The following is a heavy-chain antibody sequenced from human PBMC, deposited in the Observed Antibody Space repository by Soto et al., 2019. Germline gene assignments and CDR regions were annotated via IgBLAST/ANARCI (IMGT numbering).Heavy chain of an antibody. D-gene: IGHD2-8*01. CDR3: AKNGQPPYYYYGLDV. J-gene: IGHJ6*02. Sequence: GASVKLSCTASGYALTRYGISWVRQAPGQGLEWMGWISGYNGDTTYAQKFQGRVTMTIDTSTSTAYMELRSLTSDDTAVYYCAKNGQPPYYYYGLDVWGQGTKVTVSS. CDR1: GYALTRYG. CDR2: ISGYNGDT. V-gene: IGHV1-18*01.